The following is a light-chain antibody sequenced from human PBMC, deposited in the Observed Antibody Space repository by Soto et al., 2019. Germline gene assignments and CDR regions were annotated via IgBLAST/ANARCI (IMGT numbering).Light chain of an antibody. V-gene: IGLV1-40*01. CDR3: QSYDTTLSASV. CDR2: VNN. J-gene: IGLJ2*01. Sequence: QPVLTQPPSVSGAPGQRVTISCSGSRSDIGAGYDVQWYKQVPGTAPKLLIYVNNIRPSGVPDRFSGSKSGTSASLAITGLQAEDEADYFCQSYDTTLSASVFGGGTKLTVL. CDR1: RSDIGAGYD.